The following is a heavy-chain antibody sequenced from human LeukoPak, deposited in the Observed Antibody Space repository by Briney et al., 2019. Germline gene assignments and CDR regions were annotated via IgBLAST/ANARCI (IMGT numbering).Heavy chain of an antibody. CDR2: IKQDGSEK. D-gene: IGHD5-24*01. J-gene: IGHJ4*02. CDR3: AREGSGMATNSFDY. V-gene: IGHV3-7*01. CDR1: GFTFSSYW. Sequence: GGSLRLSCAAYGFTFSSYWMRWVRQAPGKGLEWVANIKQDGSEKYYVDSVKGRFTISRDNAKNSLYLQMNSLRAEDTAVYYCAREGSGMATNSFDYWGQGTLVTVSS.